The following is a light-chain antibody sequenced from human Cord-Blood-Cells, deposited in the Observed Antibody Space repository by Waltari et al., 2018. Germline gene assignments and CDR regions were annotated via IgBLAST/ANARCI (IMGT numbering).Light chain of an antibody. CDR2: DVS. J-gene: IGLJ3*02. CDR1: SSDVGGYNY. CDR3: CSYAGSYTWV. Sequence: QSALTQPRSVSGSPGPSVPISCTGPSSDVGGYNYVSWYQQHPGKAPTLMIYDVSKRPSGVPDRFSGSKSGNTASLTISGLHAEDEADYYCCSYAGSYTWVFGGGTKLTVL. V-gene: IGLV2-11*01.